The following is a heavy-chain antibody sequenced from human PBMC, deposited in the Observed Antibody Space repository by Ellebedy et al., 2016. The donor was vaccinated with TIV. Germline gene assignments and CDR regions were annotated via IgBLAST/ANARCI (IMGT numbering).Heavy chain of an antibody. D-gene: IGHD3-10*01. CDR1: GYTFTSYG. Sequence: ASVKVSXXASGYTFTSYGISWVRQAPGQGLEWMGWISAYNGNTNYAQKLQGRVTMTTDTSTSTAYMELSSLRSEDTAVYYCAAETGLHSEAFDIWGRGTMVTVSS. CDR2: ISAYNGNT. J-gene: IGHJ3*02. CDR3: AAETGLHSEAFDI. V-gene: IGHV1-18*01.